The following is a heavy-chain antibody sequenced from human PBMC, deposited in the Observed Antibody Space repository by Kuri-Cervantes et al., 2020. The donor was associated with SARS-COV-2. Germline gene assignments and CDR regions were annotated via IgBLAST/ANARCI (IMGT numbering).Heavy chain of an antibody. CDR2: INHSGST. D-gene: IGHD3-10*01. V-gene: IGHV4-34*01. CDR3: ASVPGIGYHFDY. CDR1: GGSFSGYY. Sequence: LVKPTQTLSLTCAVYGGSFSGYYWSWIRQPPGKGLEWIGEINHSGSTNYNPSLKSRVTISVDTSKNQFSLKLSSVTAADTAVYYCASVPGIGYHFDYWGQGTLVTVSS. J-gene: IGHJ4*02.